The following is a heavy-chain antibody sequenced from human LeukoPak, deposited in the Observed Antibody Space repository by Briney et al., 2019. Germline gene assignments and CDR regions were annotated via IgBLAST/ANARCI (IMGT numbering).Heavy chain of an antibody. CDR1: GFTFSSYS. CDR2: ISSSSSYI. CDR3: ARRGPGYSGYEMRGYYFDN. Sequence: PGGSLRLSCAASGFTFSSYSMNWVRQAPGKGLEWVSSISSSSSYIYYADSVKGRFTISRDNAKNSLYLQMNSLRAEDTAVYYCARRGPGYSGYEMRGYYFDNWGQGTLVTVSS. D-gene: IGHD5-12*01. V-gene: IGHV3-21*01. J-gene: IGHJ4*02.